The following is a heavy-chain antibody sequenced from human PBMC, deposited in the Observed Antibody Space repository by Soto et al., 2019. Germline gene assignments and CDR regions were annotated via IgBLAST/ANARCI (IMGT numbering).Heavy chain of an antibody. CDR1: GGSISSGGYS. Sequence: PSETLSLTCAVSGGSISSGGYSWSWIRQPPGKGLEWIGYIYHSGNTYSNPSLRSRVTVSVDRSKNQFSLTLSSVTAADTAVYYCARASRRADYFDYWGQGTLVTVSS. V-gene: IGHV4-30-2*01. J-gene: IGHJ4*02. CDR3: ARASRRADYFDY. CDR2: IYHSGNT.